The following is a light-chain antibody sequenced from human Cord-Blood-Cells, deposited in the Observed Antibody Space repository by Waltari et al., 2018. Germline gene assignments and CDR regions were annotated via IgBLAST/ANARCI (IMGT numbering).Light chain of an antibody. CDR1: SSPFGASNY. Sequence: QSALTHPASVSESPGQSITISCTGTSSPFGASNYVSWYQQHPGKAPKPMIYDVSNRPSGVSNRFSGSKSGNTASLTISGLQAEDEADYYCSSYTSSSTLFGGGTKLTVL. J-gene: IGLJ3*02. CDR3: SSYTSSSTL. V-gene: IGLV2-14*03. CDR2: DVS.